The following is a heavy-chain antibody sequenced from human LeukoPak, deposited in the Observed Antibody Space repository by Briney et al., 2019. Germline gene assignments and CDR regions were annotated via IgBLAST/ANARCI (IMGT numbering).Heavy chain of an antibody. CDR1: GFIFSNFA. D-gene: IGHD4-11*01. CDR2: IGGVSESF. CDR3: AKDLNYGFDY. Sequence: GGSLRLSCAASGFIFSNFAMTWVRQAPGKGLEWVSIIGGVSESFYYADSVKGRFTVSRDNSKDTLYLQINNLRDEDTAVYYCAKDLNYGFDYWGQGTLVTVSS. J-gene: IGHJ4*02. V-gene: IGHV3-23*01.